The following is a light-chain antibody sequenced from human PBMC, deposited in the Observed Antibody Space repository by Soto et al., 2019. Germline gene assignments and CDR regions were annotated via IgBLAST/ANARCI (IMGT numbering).Light chain of an antibody. CDR1: SSDVGGYNY. CDR2: DVS. V-gene: IGLV2-14*01. CDR3: SSYTSSSTLGGYVV. Sequence: QSVLTQPASVSGSPGQSITISCTGTSSDVGGYNYVSWYQQHPGKAPKLMIYDVSNRPSGVSNRFSGSKSGNTASLTISGLQAEDEADYYCSSYTSSSTLGGYVVFGGGTKLTVL. J-gene: IGLJ2*01.